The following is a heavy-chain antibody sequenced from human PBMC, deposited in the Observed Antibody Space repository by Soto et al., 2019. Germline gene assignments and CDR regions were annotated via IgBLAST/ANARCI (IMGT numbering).Heavy chain of an antibody. CDR2: IYYSGST. D-gene: IGHD3-10*01. J-gene: IGHJ4*02. CDR3: ARHNYGSGSTYFDY. V-gene: IGHV4-59*08. Sequence: SETLSLTCTVSGVSISSYYWSWIRQPPGKGLEWIGYIYYSGSTNYNPSLKSRVTISVDTSKNQFSLKLNSMTAADTAVYYRARHNYGSGSTYFDYWGQGTLVTVSS. CDR1: GVSISSYY.